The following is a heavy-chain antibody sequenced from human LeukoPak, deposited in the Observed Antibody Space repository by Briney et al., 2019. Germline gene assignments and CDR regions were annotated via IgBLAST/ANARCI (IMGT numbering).Heavy chain of an antibody. CDR2: IYYSGST. Sequence: PETLSLTCTVSGGSISSYYWSWIRQPPGKGLEWIGYIYYSGSTNYNPSLKSRVTISVDTSKNQFSLKLSSVTAADTAVYYCARGYDSSGYYQDYFDYWGQGTLVTVSS. CDR3: ARGYDSSGYYQDYFDY. CDR1: GGSISSYY. V-gene: IGHV4-59*01. D-gene: IGHD3-22*01. J-gene: IGHJ4*02.